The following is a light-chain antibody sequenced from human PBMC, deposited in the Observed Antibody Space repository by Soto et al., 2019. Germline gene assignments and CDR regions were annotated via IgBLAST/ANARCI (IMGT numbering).Light chain of an antibody. CDR1: SSDVGAHDY. J-gene: IGLJ3*02. CDR3: SSHGGSRV. Sequence: QSALTQPPSASGSPGQSVTISCTGTSSDVGAHDYVSWYQQHPGKAPKLMIYEVSKRPSGVPDRFSGSKSGNTASLTVSGLQAEDEADYFCSSHGGSRVFGGGTKLTVL. V-gene: IGLV2-8*01. CDR2: EVS.